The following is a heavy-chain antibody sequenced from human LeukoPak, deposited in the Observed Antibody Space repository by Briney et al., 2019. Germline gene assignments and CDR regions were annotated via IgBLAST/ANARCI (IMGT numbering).Heavy chain of an antibody. D-gene: IGHD2-21*02. J-gene: IGHJ6*03. CDR3: AKLDALVTPSATTNYYHLDV. Sequence: GESLKISCKGSGYSFTSYWIGWVRQMPGKGLEWMGIIYPGDSDTTYSPSFQGQVTISADKSISTAYLQWSSLKASDTAIYYCAKLDALVTPSATTNYYHLDVWGKGTTLTVSS. CDR2: IYPGDSDT. CDR1: GYSFTSYW. V-gene: IGHV5-51*01.